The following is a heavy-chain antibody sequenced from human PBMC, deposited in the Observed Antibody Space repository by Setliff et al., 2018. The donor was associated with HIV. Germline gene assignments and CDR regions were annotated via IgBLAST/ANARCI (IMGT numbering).Heavy chain of an antibody. CDR3: ASLDGSESPYIYYYYMDV. CDR1: GGSISGYY. Sequence: PSETLSLTCSVSGGSISGYYWTWIRQPPGKGLEWIGYIYSSGSTNYNPSLKSRVTISVDTTENQISLKLSSVTAADTAVYYCASLDGSESPYIYYYYMDVWGEGTAVTVSS. CDR2: IYSSGST. D-gene: IGHD3-10*01. J-gene: IGHJ6*03. V-gene: IGHV4-4*09.